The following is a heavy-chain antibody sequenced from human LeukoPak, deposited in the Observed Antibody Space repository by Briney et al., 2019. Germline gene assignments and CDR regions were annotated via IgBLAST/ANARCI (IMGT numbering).Heavy chain of an antibody. CDR2: ISWNSGSI. V-gene: IGHV3-9*03. CDR3: AKDKGSSIYYMDV. J-gene: IGHJ6*03. Sequence: PGRSLRLSCAASGSTFDDYAMHWVRQAPGKGLEWVSGISWNSGSIGYADSVKGRFTISRDNAKNSLYLQMNSLRAEDMALYYCAKDKGSSIYYMDVWGKGTTVTVSS. CDR1: GSTFDDYA.